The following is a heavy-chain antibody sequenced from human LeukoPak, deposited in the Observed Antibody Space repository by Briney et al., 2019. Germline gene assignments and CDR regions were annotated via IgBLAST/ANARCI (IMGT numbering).Heavy chain of an antibody. Sequence: GGSLRLSCAASGFTFSAYGMDWVRQAPGKGLEWVAVISYDGSNKYYADSVKGRFTISRDNSKNTLSLQMNSLRAEDTAVYYCAKDIEYVVVVPTMDYWGQGTLVIVSS. CDR3: AKDIEYVVVVPTMDY. CDR2: ISYDGSNK. CDR1: GFTFSAYG. J-gene: IGHJ4*02. V-gene: IGHV3-30*18. D-gene: IGHD2-15*01.